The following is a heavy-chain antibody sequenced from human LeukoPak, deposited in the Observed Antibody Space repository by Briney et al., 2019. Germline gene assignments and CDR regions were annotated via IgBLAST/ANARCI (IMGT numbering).Heavy chain of an antibody. CDR2: IYPGDSDT. D-gene: IGHD3-22*01. CDR1: GYSFTSYW. Sequence: GESLKISCKGSGYSFTSYWIGWVRQMPGKGLEWMGIIYPGDSDTRYSPSFQGQVTISADKSISTAYLQWSSLKASDTAMYYCARRALNYYDSSGRGYFDYWGQGTLVTVSS. V-gene: IGHV5-51*01. J-gene: IGHJ4*02. CDR3: ARRALNYYDSSGRGYFDY.